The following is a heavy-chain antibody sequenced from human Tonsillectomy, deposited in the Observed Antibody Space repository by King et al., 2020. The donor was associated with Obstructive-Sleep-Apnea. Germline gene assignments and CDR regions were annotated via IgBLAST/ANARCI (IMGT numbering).Heavy chain of an antibody. D-gene: IGHD3-3*02. CDR1: GFTFSSYS. Sequence: VQLVQSGGGLVKPGGSLRLSCAASGFTFSSYSMDWVRQAPGKGLEWVSSISSSSSYIYYADSVKGRFTISRDNAKNSLYLQMNSLRAEDTAVYYCARDRIYPITDAFDIWGQGTMVTVSS. CDR3: ARDRIYPITDAFDI. V-gene: IGHV3-21*01. CDR2: ISSSSSYI. J-gene: IGHJ3*02.